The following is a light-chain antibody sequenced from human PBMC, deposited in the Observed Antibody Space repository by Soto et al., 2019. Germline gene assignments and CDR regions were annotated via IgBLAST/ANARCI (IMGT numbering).Light chain of an antibody. Sequence: QSALTQPASVSGCPGQSITISCTGTSSDVGGYNYVSWYQEHPGKAPKLIIYDVSDRPSGVSNRFSGSKSGNTASLTISGLQAEDEADYHCSSYSRSSTSYVFGTGTKVTVL. CDR3: SSYSRSSTSYV. J-gene: IGLJ1*01. V-gene: IGLV2-14*01. CDR1: SSDVGGYNY. CDR2: DVS.